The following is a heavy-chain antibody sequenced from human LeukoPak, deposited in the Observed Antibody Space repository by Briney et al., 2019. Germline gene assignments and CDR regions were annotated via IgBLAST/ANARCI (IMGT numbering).Heavy chain of an antibody. Sequence: ASVKVSCKASGHTSTTYAIHWVRQAPGQGLEWMGWINAGNGNTKYSQKFQGRVTITRDTSASTAYMELSSLRSEDTAVYYCARPLMVYAISTPRDYYGMDVWGQGTTVTVSS. J-gene: IGHJ6*02. CDR3: ARPLMVYAISTPRDYYGMDV. CDR2: INAGNGNT. CDR1: GHTSTTYA. V-gene: IGHV1-3*01. D-gene: IGHD2-8*01.